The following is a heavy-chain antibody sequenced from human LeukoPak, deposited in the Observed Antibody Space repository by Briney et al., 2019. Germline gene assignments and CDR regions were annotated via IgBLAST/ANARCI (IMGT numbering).Heavy chain of an antibody. D-gene: IGHD5-18*01. CDR1: GGPFNSYA. J-gene: IGHJ4*02. CDR2: IIVILGKV. CDR3: ARSQGGAFSYGTDY. Sequence: ASVKVSCKASGGPFNSYAINWVRQAPGQGLEWMGRIIVILGKVNYAQKFQGRLTITADKSTRTAYMDLSNLASEDTAVYYCARSQGGAFSYGTDYWGQGTLVTVSS. V-gene: IGHV1-69*04.